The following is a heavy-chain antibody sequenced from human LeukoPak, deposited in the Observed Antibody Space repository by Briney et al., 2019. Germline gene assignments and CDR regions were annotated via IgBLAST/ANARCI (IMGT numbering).Heavy chain of an antibody. D-gene: IGHD6-19*01. J-gene: IGHJ6*03. CDR3: ASAPGGWNYYYYYYMDV. CDR2: IYYSGST. V-gene: IGHV4-39*07. CDR1: GGSISSSSYY. Sequence: SETLSLTCTVSGGSISSSSYYWGWIRQPPGKGLEWIGSIYYSGSTYYNPSPKSRVTISVDTSKNQFSLKLSSATAADTAVYYCASAPGGWNYYYYYYMDVWGKGTTVTVSS.